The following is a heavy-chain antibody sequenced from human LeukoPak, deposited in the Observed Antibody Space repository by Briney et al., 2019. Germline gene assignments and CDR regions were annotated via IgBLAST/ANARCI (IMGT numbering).Heavy chain of an antibody. V-gene: IGHV3-23*01. Sequence: GGSLRLSCAASGFTLSSYAMSWVRQAPGKGLEWVSAISGSGSSTFYADSVKGRFTISRDNSKNTLYLQMNSLRAEDTALYYCAKLPGVGYCTNGVCSIDYWGQGTLVTVSS. J-gene: IGHJ4*02. D-gene: IGHD2-8*01. CDR2: ISGSGSST. CDR3: AKLPGVGYCTNGVCSIDY. CDR1: GFTLSSYA.